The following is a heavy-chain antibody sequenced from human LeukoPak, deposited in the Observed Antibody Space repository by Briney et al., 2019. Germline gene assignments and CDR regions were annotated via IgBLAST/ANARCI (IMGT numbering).Heavy chain of an antibody. D-gene: IGHD6-13*01. V-gene: IGHV3-48*02. J-gene: IGHJ4*02. CDR1: GFTFSSCS. Sequence: PGGSLTLSCVVSGFTFSSCSMNWVRQAPGKGLEWVSYISSSCTTRYYADSVKGRFTISRDNAKNSLYLQMNSQRDEDSAVYYCARDPHIAAAGTIFDYWGQGTLGSVSS. CDR3: ARDPHIAAAGTIFDY. CDR2: ISSSCTTR.